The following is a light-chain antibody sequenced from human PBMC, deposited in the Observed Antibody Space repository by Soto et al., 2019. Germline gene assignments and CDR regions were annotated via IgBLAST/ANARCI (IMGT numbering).Light chain of an antibody. CDR1: QSLSSW. CDR3: QQYNTFYS. J-gene: IGKJ2*03. Sequence: DIQMTQSPSTLSAXXXXXVTITCRASQSLSSWLAWYQQKPGKAPKLLIYDASSLESGVPSRFSGSGSGTEFTLTISSLQPDDFATYYCQQYNTFYSFGQGTKLEIK. CDR2: DAS. V-gene: IGKV1-5*01.